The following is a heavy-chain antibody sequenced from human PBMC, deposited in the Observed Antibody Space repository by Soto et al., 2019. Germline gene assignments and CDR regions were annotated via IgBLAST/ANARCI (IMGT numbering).Heavy chain of an antibody. D-gene: IGHD2-8*02. V-gene: IGHV4-59*12. J-gene: IGHJ4*02. CDR2: IYYSGNT. CDR1: GGSISSDY. CDR3: ARDKITGLFDY. Sequence: SETLSLTCTVSGGSISSDYWSWLRQSPGKGLEWIGYIYYSGNTKYNPSLESRVTISIDASKNQVSLNLRSVTAADTAVYYCARDKITGLFDYWGQGTLVTVSA.